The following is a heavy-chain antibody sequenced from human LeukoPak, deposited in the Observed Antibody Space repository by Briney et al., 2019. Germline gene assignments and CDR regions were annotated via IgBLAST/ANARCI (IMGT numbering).Heavy chain of an antibody. CDR2: ISSSGSTI. V-gene: IGHV3-48*03. CDR3: ARDYRGAAGGRFDF. J-gene: IGHJ4*02. CDR1: GFTFSSYE. D-gene: IGHD6-13*01. Sequence: GGSLRLSCAASGFTFSSYEMNWVRQAPGKGLEWVSYISSSGSTIYYADSVKGRFTISRDNAKNSLYLQMNSLRAEGTAVYYCARDYRGAAGGRFDFWGQGILVTVSS.